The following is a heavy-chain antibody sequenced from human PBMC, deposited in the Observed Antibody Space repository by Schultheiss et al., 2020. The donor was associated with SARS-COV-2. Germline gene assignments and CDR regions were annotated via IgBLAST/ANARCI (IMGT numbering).Heavy chain of an antibody. D-gene: IGHD2-21*01. J-gene: IGHJ5*02. CDR2: IYHSGST. CDR1: GGSISSGDYY. V-gene: IGHV4-61*08. CDR3: ARGILWWQTPEYWFDP. Sequence: SQTLSLTCTVSGGSISSGDYYWSWIRQHPGKGLEWIGEIYHSGSTNYNPSLKSRVTISVDTSKNQFSLKLSSVTAADTAVYYCARGILWWQTPEYWFDPWGQGTLVTVSS.